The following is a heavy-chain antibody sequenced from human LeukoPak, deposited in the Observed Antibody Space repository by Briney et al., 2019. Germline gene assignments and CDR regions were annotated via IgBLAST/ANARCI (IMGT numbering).Heavy chain of an antibody. Sequence: PSETLSLTCTVSGGSISSGGYSWSWIRQHPEMGLEWIGYIYYSGSTYYNPSLKSRVTISVDTSKNQFSLKLSSVTAADTAVYYCARGDGYTFDHWGQGTLVTVSS. V-gene: IGHV4-31*03. CDR3: ARGDGYTFDH. D-gene: IGHD5-24*01. J-gene: IGHJ4*02. CDR2: IYYSGST. CDR1: GGSISSGGYS.